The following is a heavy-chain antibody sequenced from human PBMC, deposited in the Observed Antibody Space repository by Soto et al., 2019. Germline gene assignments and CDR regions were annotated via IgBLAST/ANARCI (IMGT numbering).Heavy chain of an antibody. J-gene: IGHJ4*02. D-gene: IGHD1-20*01. CDR3: ANWTITGTQY. V-gene: IGHV3-23*01. CDR1: GFTFSSYA. Sequence: GGSLRLSCAASGFTFSSYAMSGVRQAPGKGLEWVSAISGSGVSTYYADSVKGRLTISRDNSKNTLYLQMNSLRAEDTAVYDCANWTITGTQYWGQGTLVTVSS. CDR2: ISGSGVST.